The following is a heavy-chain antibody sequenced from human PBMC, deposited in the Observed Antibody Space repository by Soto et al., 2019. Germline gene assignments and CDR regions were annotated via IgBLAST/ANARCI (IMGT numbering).Heavy chain of an antibody. Sequence: QVQLVQSGAEVKKPGSSVKVSCKASGGPFSSYTISWVRQAPGKGLEWMGRIIPILGIANYAQKFQGRVTITADKSTSTAYMELSSLRSEDTAVYYCARSGHGVVPAATQQYYFDYWGQGTLVTVSS. V-gene: IGHV1-69*02. CDR3: ARSGHGVVPAATQQYYFDY. D-gene: IGHD2-2*01. J-gene: IGHJ4*02. CDR1: GGPFSSYT. CDR2: IIPILGIA.